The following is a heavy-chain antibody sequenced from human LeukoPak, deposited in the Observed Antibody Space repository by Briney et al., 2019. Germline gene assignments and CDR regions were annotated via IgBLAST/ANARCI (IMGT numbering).Heavy chain of an antibody. Sequence: PGGSLRLSCAASGFTFSSYSMNWVRQTPGKGLEWVSSISSSSSYIYYADSVRGRFTISRDNAKNSLYLQMNSLRAEDTAVYYCAREWRTRGFRCGWHIHFDYWGQGTLVTVSS. J-gene: IGHJ4*02. CDR2: ISSSSSYI. CDR3: AREWRTRGFRCGWHIHFDY. V-gene: IGHV3-21*01. CDR1: GFTFSSYS. D-gene: IGHD6-19*01.